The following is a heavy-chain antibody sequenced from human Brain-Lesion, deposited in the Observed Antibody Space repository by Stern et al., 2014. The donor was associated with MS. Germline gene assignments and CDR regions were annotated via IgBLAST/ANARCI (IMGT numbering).Heavy chain of an antibody. CDR3: ARVETPLADFYYYYGMDV. V-gene: IGHV3-21*01. CDR2: INRGSAYI. J-gene: IGHJ6*02. Sequence: EVQLVESGGGLVKPGGSLRLSCAASGFTFSSYTMNWVRQAPGKGLEWVSSINRGSAYIYYADSVKGRFTISRDNAKNSLYLQMNSLRAEDTALYYCARVETPLADFYYYYGMDVWGQGTTVTVSS. CDR1: GFTFSSYT. D-gene: IGHD5-18*01.